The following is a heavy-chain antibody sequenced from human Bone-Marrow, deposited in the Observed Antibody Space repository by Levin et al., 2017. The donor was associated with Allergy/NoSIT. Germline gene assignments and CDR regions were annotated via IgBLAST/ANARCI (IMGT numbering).Heavy chain of an antibody. CDR3: ASTFRSTSPRDDHFSPVDI. V-gene: IGHV3-53*01. J-gene: IGHJ6*02. Sequence: GGSLRLSCAVSGFSISHSYVSWVRLPPGKGLEWVSNIYSGGTTYYADSVKGRFTISRDNSKNTVYLQMLSLRADDTGVYYCASTFRSTSPRDDHFSPVDIWGQGTTVTVSS. CDR2: IYSGGTT. D-gene: IGHD2/OR15-2a*01. CDR1: GFSISHSY.